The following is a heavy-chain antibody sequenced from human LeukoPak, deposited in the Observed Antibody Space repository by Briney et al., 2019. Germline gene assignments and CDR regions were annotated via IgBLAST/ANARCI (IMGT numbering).Heavy chain of an antibody. Sequence: PSETLSLTCTVSGGSISSYYWSWIRQPPGKGLEWIGYIYYSGSTNYNPSLKSRVTISVDTSKNQFSLKLSSVTAADTAMYYCARHLPSIAARGPFDYWGQGTLVTVSS. CDR3: ARHLPSIAARGPFDY. CDR2: IYYSGST. CDR1: GGSISSYY. V-gene: IGHV4-59*08. D-gene: IGHD6-6*01. J-gene: IGHJ4*02.